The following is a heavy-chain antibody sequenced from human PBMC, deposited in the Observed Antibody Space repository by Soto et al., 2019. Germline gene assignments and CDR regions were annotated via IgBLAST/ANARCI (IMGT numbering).Heavy chain of an antibody. CDR1: GFTFRNYY. CDR3: AREQYTLNYAGY. V-gene: IGHV3-74*01. Sequence: EVQLVESGGALVQPGGSLRLSCEASGFTFRNYYMHWVRQAPGKGLMWVARIDSNGRNSVYADSVKGRFTVSRDNAKNTLFLQMDSLTAEGTAVYYCAREQYTLNYAGYWGQGTQVTVS. D-gene: IGHD2-2*01. J-gene: IGHJ1*01. CDR2: IDSNGRNS.